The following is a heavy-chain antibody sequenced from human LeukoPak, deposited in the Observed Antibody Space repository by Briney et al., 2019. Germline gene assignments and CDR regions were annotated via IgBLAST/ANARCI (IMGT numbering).Heavy chain of an antibody. CDR3: AKDRKVDGSGSYDY. V-gene: IGHV4-4*02. D-gene: IGHD3-10*01. CDR2: IYHSGST. CDR1: GGSISSSNW. J-gene: IGHJ4*02. Sequence: PSETLSLTCAVSGGSISSSNWWSWVRQPPGKGLEWIGEIYHSGSTNYNPSLKSRVTISVDKSKNQFSLKLSSVTAADTAVYYCAKDRKVDGSGSYDYWGQGTLVTVSS.